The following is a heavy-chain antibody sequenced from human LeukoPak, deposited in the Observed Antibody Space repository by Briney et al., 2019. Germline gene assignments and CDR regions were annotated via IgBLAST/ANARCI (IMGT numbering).Heavy chain of an antibody. CDR2: ISDSADST. J-gene: IGHJ4*02. D-gene: IGHD5-18*01. Sequence: GGSLRLSCATSGFTFNNYAMNWVRQAPGKGLEWVSAISDSADSTYYADSVKGRFTISRDNSKNTLYLQMNSLRVEDTAVYYCAKLPDTYYFDYWGQGTLVTVFS. CDR1: GFTFNNYA. CDR3: AKLPDTYYFDY. V-gene: IGHV3-23*01.